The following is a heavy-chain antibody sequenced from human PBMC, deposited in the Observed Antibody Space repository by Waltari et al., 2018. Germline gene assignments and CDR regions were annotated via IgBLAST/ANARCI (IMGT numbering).Heavy chain of an antibody. CDR2: IKEDGSEK. J-gene: IGHJ4*02. Sequence: EVQLVESGGGLAQPGGSLSLSWSASGLRFRNYWMTWVRQASGKGPEWVANIKEDGSEKYYMDSVKGRFTISRDNAKNSLYLQMNNLRVEDTAVYYCTRGGLDSSWYWRDWGQGTLVTVSS. CDR3: TRGGLDSSWYWRD. V-gene: IGHV3-7*01. CDR1: GLRFRNYW. D-gene: IGHD6-13*01.